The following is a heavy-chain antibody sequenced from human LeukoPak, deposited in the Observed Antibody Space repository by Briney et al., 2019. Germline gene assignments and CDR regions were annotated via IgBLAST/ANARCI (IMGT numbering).Heavy chain of an antibody. CDR1: GYIFNSYG. CDR2: IIPILGIA. Sequence: SVKVSCKASGYIFNSYGISWVRQAPGQGLEWMGRIIPILGIANYAQKFQGRVTITADKSTSTAYMELSSLRSEDTAVYYCASSDQDTAMVMDYWGQGTLVTVSS. D-gene: IGHD5-18*01. V-gene: IGHV1-69*04. J-gene: IGHJ4*02. CDR3: ASSDQDTAMVMDY.